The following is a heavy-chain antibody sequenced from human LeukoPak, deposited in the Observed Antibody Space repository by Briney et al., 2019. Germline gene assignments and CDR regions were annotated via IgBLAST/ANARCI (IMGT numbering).Heavy chain of an antibody. J-gene: IGHJ2*01. D-gene: IGHD2-21*02. CDR1: YGSIRGHY. Sequence: PSETLSLTCTVSYGSIRGHYWSWIRQTPGKGLEWIGNIHYSGGTEYNPSLKRRVAMSVDMSRNQFSLKVYSVIAADTAIYYYARPDMGDSTGDWFFDLWGRGTLITVSS. CDR2: IHYSGGT. CDR3: ARPDMGDSTGDWFFDL. V-gene: IGHV4-59*11.